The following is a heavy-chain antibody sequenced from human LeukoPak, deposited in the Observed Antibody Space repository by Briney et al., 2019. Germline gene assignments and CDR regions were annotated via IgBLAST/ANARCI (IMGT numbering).Heavy chain of an antibody. CDR3: ARDIAVAGPPFDY. D-gene: IGHD6-19*01. J-gene: IGHJ4*02. V-gene: IGHV1-2*02. CDR1: GYTFTGYY. CDR2: INPNSGGT. Sequence: ASVKVSCKASGYTFTGYYMHWVRQAPGQGLEWMGWINPNSGGTNYAQKFQGRVTMTRDTSISTAYMELSRLRSDDTAVYYCARDIAVAGPPFDYWGQGTLVTDSS.